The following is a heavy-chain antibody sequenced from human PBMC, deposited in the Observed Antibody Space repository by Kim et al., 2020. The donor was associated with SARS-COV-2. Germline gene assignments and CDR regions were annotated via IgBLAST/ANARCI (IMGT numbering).Heavy chain of an antibody. CDR2: ISYDGSNK. J-gene: IGHJ4*02. D-gene: IGHD3-10*01. CDR3: ARDPYYYGSGSYVVDY. V-gene: IGHV3-30*04. CDR1: GFTFSSYA. Sequence: GGSLRLSCAASGFTFSSYAMHLVRQAPGKGLEWVAVISYDGSNKYYADSVKGRFTISRDNSKNTLYLQMNSLRAEDTAVYYCARDPYYYGSGSYVVDYWGQGTLVTVSS.